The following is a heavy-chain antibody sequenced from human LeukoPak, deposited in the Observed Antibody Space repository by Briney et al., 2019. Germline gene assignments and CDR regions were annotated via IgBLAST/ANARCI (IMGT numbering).Heavy chain of an antibody. CDR2: IYYSGST. CDR1: GGSISSYY. V-gene: IGHV4-59*01. D-gene: IGHD6-13*01. J-gene: IGHJ6*02. CDR3: ARGQQLVDYYYYGMDV. Sequence: SETLSLTCTVSGGSISSYYWSWIRQPPGKGLEWIGYIYYSGSTNYNPSLKSRVTISVDTSKNQFSLKLSSVTAADTAVYYCARGQQLVDYYYYGMDVWGQGTTVIVSS.